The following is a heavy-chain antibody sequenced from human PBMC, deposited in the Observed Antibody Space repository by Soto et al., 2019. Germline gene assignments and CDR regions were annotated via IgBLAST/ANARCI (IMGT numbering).Heavy chain of an antibody. CDR3: AGGIAVAGPGSFDY. Sequence: PGGSLRLSCAASGFTFSSYWMHWVRQAPGKGLVWVSRINSDGSSTSYADSVKGRFTISRDNAKNTLYLQMNSLRAEDTAVYYCAGGIAVAGPGSFDYWGQGTLVTVSS. V-gene: IGHV3-74*01. CDR2: INSDGSST. CDR1: GFTFSSYW. J-gene: IGHJ4*02. D-gene: IGHD6-19*01.